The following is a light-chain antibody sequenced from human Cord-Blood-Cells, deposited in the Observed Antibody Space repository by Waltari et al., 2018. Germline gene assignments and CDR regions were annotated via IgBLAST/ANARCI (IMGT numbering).Light chain of an antibody. CDR2: GAS. CDR1: QSVSRSY. J-gene: IGKJ3*01. Sequence: EIVLTQSPGTMSLSPGEGATLSCRASQSVSRSYLAWYQQKPGQAPRLLIYGASSRATGIPDRFSGSGSGTDFTLTISRLEPEDFAVYYCQQYGSSFTFGPGTKVDIK. V-gene: IGKV3-20*01. CDR3: QQYGSSFT.